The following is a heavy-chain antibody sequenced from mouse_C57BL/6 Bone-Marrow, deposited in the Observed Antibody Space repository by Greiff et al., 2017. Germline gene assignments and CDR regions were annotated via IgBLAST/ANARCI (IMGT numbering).Heavy chain of an antibody. CDR3: TRDGADYFDY. V-gene: IGHV5-9-1*02. D-gene: IGHD3-3*01. Sequence: EVLGVESGEGLVKPGGSLKLSCAASGFSFSSYAMSWVRQSPEKRLEWVAYISSGGDYIYYADTVKGRFTISRDNARNTQYLQMSSLKSEDTAMYYCTRDGADYFDYWGQGTTLTVSS. CDR2: ISSGGDYI. J-gene: IGHJ2*01. CDR1: GFSFSSYA.